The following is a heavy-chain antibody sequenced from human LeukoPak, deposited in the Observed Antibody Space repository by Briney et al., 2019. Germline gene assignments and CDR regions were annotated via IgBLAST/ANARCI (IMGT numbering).Heavy chain of an antibody. Sequence: GGSLRLSCETAGFTFSSYGMHWVRQAPGKGLEWVAVISYDGSNKYYADSVKGRFTISRDNSKNTLYLQMNSLRAEDTAVYYCAKDFEVGEAVTLDYWGQGTLVTVSS. D-gene: IGHD4-17*01. CDR3: AKDFEVGEAVTLDY. J-gene: IGHJ4*02. CDR1: GFTFSSYG. V-gene: IGHV3-30*18. CDR2: ISYDGSNK.